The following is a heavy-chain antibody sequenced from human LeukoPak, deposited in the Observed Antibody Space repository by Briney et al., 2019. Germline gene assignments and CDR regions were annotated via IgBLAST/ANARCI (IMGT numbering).Heavy chain of an antibody. J-gene: IGHJ5*02. CDR2: IYTSGST. CDR1: GGSISSGSYY. D-gene: IGHD2-15*01. Sequence: SETLSLTCTVSGGSISSGSYYWSWIGQPAGKGLEWIGRIYTSGSTHYNPSLKSRVTISVDTSKNQFSLKLSSVTAADTAVYYCARGRGVVVVAATLWFDPWGQGTLVTVSS. CDR3: ARGRGVVVVAATLWFDP. V-gene: IGHV4-61*02.